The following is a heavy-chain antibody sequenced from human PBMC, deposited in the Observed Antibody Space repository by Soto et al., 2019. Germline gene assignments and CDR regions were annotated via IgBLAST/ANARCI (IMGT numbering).Heavy chain of an antibody. CDR2: IYYSGST. CDR3: ARVWGGAFDI. CDR1: GGSISSYY. D-gene: IGHD3-10*01. J-gene: IGHJ3*02. V-gene: IGHV4-59*01. Sequence: SETLSLTSPVSGGSISSYYWSWIRQPPGKGLEWIGYIYYSGSTNYNPSLKSRVTISVDTSKNQFSLKLSSVTAADTAVYYCARVWGGAFDIWGQGTMVTV.